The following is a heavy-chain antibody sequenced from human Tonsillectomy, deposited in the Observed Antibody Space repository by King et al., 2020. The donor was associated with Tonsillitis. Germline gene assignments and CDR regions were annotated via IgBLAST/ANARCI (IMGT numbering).Heavy chain of an antibody. CDR2: IYPGDSDT. CDR3: ARHATPYNSAFYYYYYYMDV. J-gene: IGHJ6*03. D-gene: IGHD6-19*01. CDR1: GYSFSNYW. V-gene: IGHV5-51*01. Sequence: VQLVESGAEVKKPGESLKISCQPSGYSFSNYWIGWVRQMPGKGLEWMGIIYPGDSDTRYSPSFQGQVTISADKSITTAYLQWSSLKASDTAIYYCARHATPYNSAFYYYYYYMDVWGKGTTVTVSS.